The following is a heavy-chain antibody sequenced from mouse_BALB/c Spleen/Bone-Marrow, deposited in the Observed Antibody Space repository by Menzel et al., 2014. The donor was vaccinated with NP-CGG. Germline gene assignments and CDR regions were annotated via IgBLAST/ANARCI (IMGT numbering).Heavy chain of an antibody. Sequence: QQSGPGLVKPSQSLSLTCSVTGYSITSGYYWNWIRQFPGNKLEWMGYISYDGSNNYNPSLKNRISITRDTSKNQFFLKLNSVTTEDTATYYCASLITTVARVWGAGTTVTVSS. CDR2: ISYDGSN. CDR1: GYSITSGYY. J-gene: IGHJ1*01. D-gene: IGHD1-1*01. V-gene: IGHV3-6*02. CDR3: ASLITTVARV.